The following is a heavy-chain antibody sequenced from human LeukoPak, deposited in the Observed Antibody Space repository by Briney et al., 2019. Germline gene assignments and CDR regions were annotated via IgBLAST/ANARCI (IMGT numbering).Heavy chain of an antibody. CDR3: ARTSIAAREADY. Sequence: GGSLGLSCAASGFTFSRYSMHWVRQAPGKGLEYVSAISNNGGSTYYAKSVKGRFTIPRDNSKNTLYLQMGSLRAEDMAVYYCARTSIAAREADYWGQGTLVTVSS. J-gene: IGHJ4*02. CDR1: GFTFSRYS. V-gene: IGHV3-64*01. CDR2: ISNNGGST. D-gene: IGHD6-6*01.